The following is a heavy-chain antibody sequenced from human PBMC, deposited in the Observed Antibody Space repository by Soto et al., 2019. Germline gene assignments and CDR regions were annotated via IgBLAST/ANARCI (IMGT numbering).Heavy chain of an antibody. J-gene: IGHJ5*02. V-gene: IGHV4-39*01. CDR1: GGSIDRSNYY. CDR3: ARFSPPRKSYDSNPGWFDP. CDR2: TYYNGNA. D-gene: IGHD3-22*01. Sequence: ASETLSLTCNVSGGSIDRSNYYWDWLRQPPGKGLEWIGTTYYNGNAYYNPSLRSRVSMSVDTSKNQFSLKLISVTAADTAVYYCARFSPPRKSYDSNPGWFDPWGQGIMVTVS.